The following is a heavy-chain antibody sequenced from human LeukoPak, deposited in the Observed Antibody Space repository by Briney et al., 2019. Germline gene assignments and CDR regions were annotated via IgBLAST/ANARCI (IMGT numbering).Heavy chain of an antibody. CDR2: ISSSSTI. CDR3: ARDNDSSSWLFDY. J-gene: IGHJ4*02. Sequence: GGSLRLSCAASGFTFSSYSMNWVRQAPGKGLEWVSYISSSSTIYYADSVKGRFTISRDNAKNSLYLQMNSLRAEDTAVYYCARDNDSSSWLFDYWGQGTLVTVSS. CDR1: GFTFSSYS. V-gene: IGHV3-48*01. D-gene: IGHD6-13*01.